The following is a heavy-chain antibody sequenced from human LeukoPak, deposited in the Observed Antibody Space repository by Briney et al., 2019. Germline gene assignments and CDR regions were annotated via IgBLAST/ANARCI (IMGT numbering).Heavy chain of an antibody. CDR1: GFTFSSYG. Sequence: PGGSLRLSCAASGFTFSSYGMHWVRQAPGKGLEWVAVISYDGSNKYYADSVKGRFTISRDNSKNTLYLQMNSLRAEDTAVYYCAKGGVLVLMVYASFDYWGQGTLVTVSS. CDR2: ISYDGSNK. D-gene: IGHD2-8*01. V-gene: IGHV3-30*18. CDR3: AKGGVLVLMVYASFDY. J-gene: IGHJ4*02.